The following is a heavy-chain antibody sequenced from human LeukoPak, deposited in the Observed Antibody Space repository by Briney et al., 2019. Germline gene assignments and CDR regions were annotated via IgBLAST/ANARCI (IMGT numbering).Heavy chain of an antibody. D-gene: IGHD3-3*01. J-gene: IGHJ4*02. CDR3: ARVPLGSLEPFDY. V-gene: IGHV4-34*01. CDR1: GGSFNNYY. CDR2: INPGGST. Sequence: PSETLSLTCAVYGGSFNNYYWSWIRQPPGKGLEWIGEINPGGSTNYNPSLKSRVTLSVDTSKNQFSLMLSSVTAADTAVYYCARVPLGSLEPFDYWGQGTLVTVSS.